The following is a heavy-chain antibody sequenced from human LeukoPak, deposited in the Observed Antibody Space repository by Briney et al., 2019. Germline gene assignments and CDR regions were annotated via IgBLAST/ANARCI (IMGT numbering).Heavy chain of an antibody. CDR3: TRNDYPYYYDP. Sequence: GGSLRVSCAASGFTFTCCAMSWVRQAPGRGLEWVSTIGASGGTTYYADSVKGRFTISRDNSQSTLYLQMSSLRAEDSAVYYCTRNDYPYYYDPWGQGTLVTVSS. CDR1: GFTFTCCA. J-gene: IGHJ5*02. V-gene: IGHV3-23*01. CDR2: IGASGGTT. D-gene: IGHD1-26*01.